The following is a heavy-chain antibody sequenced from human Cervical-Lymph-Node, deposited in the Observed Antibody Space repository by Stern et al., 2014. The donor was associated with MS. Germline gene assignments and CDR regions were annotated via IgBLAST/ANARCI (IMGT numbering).Heavy chain of an antibody. CDR1: GYTFTGFF. V-gene: IGHV1-2*04. J-gene: IGHJ4*02. Sequence: QMQLVQSGAEVKKPGASVKVSCTASGYTFTGFFLHWVRQAPGQGLEWVGWINPNTGVTKSAQKCQGWVTWTRDTSINTVYMELNRLKSDDTAVFYCARGYPFFDNWGQGTLVTVSS. D-gene: IGHD2-15*01. CDR2: INPNTGVT. CDR3: ARGYPFFDN.